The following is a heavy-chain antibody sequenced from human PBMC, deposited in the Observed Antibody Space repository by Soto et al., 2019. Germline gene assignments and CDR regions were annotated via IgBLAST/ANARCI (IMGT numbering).Heavy chain of an antibody. D-gene: IGHD6-13*01. CDR1: GFTFSSYA. Sequence: EVQLLESGGGLVQPGGSLSVSWVASGFTFSSYAMNWVRQAPGNGLEWVSSIDSSGGITYYADSVRGRFTFSRDNTKNTLYLQMNTLRAEDTAVYFCAKQRHSRSWYMRFDPWGQGTLVTVSS. CDR3: AKQRHSRSWYMRFDP. CDR2: IDSSGGIT. V-gene: IGHV3-23*01. J-gene: IGHJ5*02.